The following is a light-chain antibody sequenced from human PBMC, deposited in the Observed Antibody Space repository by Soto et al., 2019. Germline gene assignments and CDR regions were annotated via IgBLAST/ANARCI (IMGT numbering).Light chain of an antibody. CDR3: LQFGSTPFP. CDR1: QGVSANS. J-gene: IGKJ3*01. Sequence: EIVLTQSPGTLSLSPGDRATLSCRASQGVSANSLAWYQHKVGQAPRLLIYGAFSRATGIPDRFSGNGSETDFTLTISRLEPEDFAVYFCLQFGSTPFPFGPGTKVDIK. V-gene: IGKV3-20*01. CDR2: GAF.